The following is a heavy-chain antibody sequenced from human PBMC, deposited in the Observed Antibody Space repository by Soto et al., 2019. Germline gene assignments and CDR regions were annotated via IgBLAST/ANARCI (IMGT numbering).Heavy chain of an antibody. J-gene: IGHJ4*02. V-gene: IGHV3-48*01. CDR1: GFTFSSYS. Sequence: PGGSLRLSCAASGFTFSSYSMNWVRQAPGKGLEWVSYISSSSSTIYYADSVKGRFTISRDNAKNSLYLQMNSPRAEDTAVYYWARWVVGKAAAGTIYWGQGTLVTVSS. D-gene: IGHD6-13*01. CDR3: ARWVVGKAAAGTIY. CDR2: ISSSSSTI.